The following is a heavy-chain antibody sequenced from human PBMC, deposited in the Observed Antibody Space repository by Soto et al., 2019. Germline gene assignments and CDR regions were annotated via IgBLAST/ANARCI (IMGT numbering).Heavy chain of an antibody. CDR3: ARQASYWHGGGGWFDP. CDR1: GFTFSAYD. D-gene: IGHD2-8*02. CDR2: IGTQHDT. Sequence: EVQLVESGGGLVQPGGSLRLSCAASGFTFSAYDMHWVRQPTGKGLEWVSAIGTQHDTYYPDSVKGRFTISRENAKSSLYRQMNSLRTGDTGVYYCARQASYWHGGGGWFDPWGQGTLVTVSS. J-gene: IGHJ5*02. V-gene: IGHV3-13*01.